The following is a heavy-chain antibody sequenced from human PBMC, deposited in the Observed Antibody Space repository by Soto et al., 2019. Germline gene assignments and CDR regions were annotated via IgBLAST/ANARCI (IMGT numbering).Heavy chain of an antibody. CDR2: IYPVDSDT. D-gene: IGHD5-12*01. CDR3: ARFKIVPTSTYYYYGMDV. Sequence: GESLKISCQGSEDSLTTYWIGWVRQMPGKGLEWMGIIYPVDSDTKYSPSFQGQVTISADKSISTAYLQWSSLKASDTAMYYCARFKIVPTSTYYYYGMDVWGQGTTVTVSS. V-gene: IGHV5-51*01. CDR1: EDSLTTYW. J-gene: IGHJ6*02.